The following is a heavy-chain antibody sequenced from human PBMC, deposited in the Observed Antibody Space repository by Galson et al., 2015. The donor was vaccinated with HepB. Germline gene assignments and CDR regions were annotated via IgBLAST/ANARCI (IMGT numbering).Heavy chain of an antibody. Sequence: SLRLSCAASGFTFSSYAMHWVRQAPGKGLEWVAVISYDGSNKYYADSVKGRFTISRDNSKNTLYLQMNSLRAEDTAVYYCARDSFDYWGQGTLVTVSS. CDR2: ISYDGSNK. CDR1: GFTFSSYA. J-gene: IGHJ4*02. CDR3: ARDSFDY. V-gene: IGHV3-30*04.